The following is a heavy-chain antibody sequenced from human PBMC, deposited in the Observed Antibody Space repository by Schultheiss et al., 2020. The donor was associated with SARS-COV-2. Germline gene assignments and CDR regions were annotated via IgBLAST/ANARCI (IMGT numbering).Heavy chain of an antibody. CDR1: GFTFSSYA. Sequence: GGSLRLSCAASGFTFSSYAMHWVRQAPGKGLEWVAVISYDGSNKYYADSVKGRFTISRDNSKNTLYLQMNSLRAEDTDVYYCARGGRLDHYYYYGMDVWGQGTTVTVSS. J-gene: IGHJ6*02. V-gene: IGHV3-30-3*01. CDR3: ARGGRLDHYYYYGMDV. D-gene: IGHD6-19*01. CDR2: ISYDGSNK.